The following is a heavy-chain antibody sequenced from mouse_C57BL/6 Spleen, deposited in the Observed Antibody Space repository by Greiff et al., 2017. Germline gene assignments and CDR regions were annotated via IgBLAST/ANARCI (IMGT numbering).Heavy chain of an antibody. CDR2: INPNYGTT. V-gene: IGHV1-39*01. J-gene: IGHJ1*03. Sequence: EVQLVESGPELVKPGASVKISCKASGYSFTDYNMNWVKQSNGKSLEWIGVINPNYGTTSYNQKFKGKATLTVDQSSSTAYMQLNSLTSEDSAVYYCARGTDYGNYDWYFDVWGTGTTVTVSS. CDR3: ARGTDYGNYDWYFDV. CDR1: GYSFTDYN. D-gene: IGHD2-1*01.